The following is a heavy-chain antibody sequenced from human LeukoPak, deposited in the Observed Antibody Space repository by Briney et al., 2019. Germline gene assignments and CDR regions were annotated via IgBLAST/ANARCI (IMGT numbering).Heavy chain of an antibody. Sequence: SETLSLTCIVSGGSISSISSNNYHWGWIRQPPGQGLEWIGSIYYSGSTYYNPSLKSRVTISVDTSKNQFSLKLSSVTAADTALYYCARARRYFDRWGQGTLVTVSS. CDR3: ARARRYFDR. CDR1: GGSISSISSNNYH. V-gene: IGHV4-39*01. CDR2: IYYSGST. D-gene: IGHD3-9*01. J-gene: IGHJ4*02.